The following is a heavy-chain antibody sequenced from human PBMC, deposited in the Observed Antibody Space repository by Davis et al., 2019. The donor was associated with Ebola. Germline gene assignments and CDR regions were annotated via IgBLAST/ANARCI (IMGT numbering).Heavy chain of an antibody. V-gene: IGHV5-51*01. CDR2: IYPGDSDT. CDR3: PRQSIVGATPDY. D-gene: IGHD1-26*01. CDR1: GYSFTSYW. J-gene: IGHJ4*02. Sequence: GESPKISCKGSGYSFTSYWISCLRQMPGKGLEWMGIIYPGDSDTRYSPSFQGQATISADKSISTAYLQWSSLKASDTAMYYCPRQSIVGATPDYWGQGTLVTVSS.